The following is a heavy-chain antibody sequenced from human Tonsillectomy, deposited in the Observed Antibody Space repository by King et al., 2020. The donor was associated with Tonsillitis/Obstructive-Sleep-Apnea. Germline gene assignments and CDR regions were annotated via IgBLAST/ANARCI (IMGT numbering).Heavy chain of an antibody. V-gene: IGHV4-34*01. J-gene: IGHJ6*03. CDR3: AIIRLLEWLRPSDYYMDV. CDR1: GGSFSGYY. D-gene: IGHD3-3*01. CDR2: INHSGST. Sequence: VQLQQWGAGLLKPSETLSLTCAVYGGSFSGYYWSWIRQPPGKGLEWIGEINHSGSTNYNPSLKSRVTISVDTSKNQFSLKLSSVTAADTAVYYCAIIRLLEWLRPSDYYMDVWGKGTTVTVSS.